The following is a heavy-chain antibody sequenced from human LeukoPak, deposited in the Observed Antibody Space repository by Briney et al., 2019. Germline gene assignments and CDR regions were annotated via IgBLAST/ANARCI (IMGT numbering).Heavy chain of an antibody. CDR2: ISSSSSYI. Sequence: GGSLRLSCAASGFTFSTYSMNRVRQAPGKGLEWVSFISSSSSYIYYADSVKGRFTISRDNAKNSLYLQMNSLRVEDTAVYYCAREHMYYYDSSGYPIDYWGQGTPVTVSS. CDR1: GFTFSTYS. CDR3: AREHMYYYDSSGYPIDY. J-gene: IGHJ4*02. V-gene: IGHV3-21*01. D-gene: IGHD3-22*01.